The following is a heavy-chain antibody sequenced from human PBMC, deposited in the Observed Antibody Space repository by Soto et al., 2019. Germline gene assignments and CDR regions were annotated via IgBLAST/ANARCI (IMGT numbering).Heavy chain of an antibody. CDR2: ISYDGNNK. Sequence: GGSLRLSCAASGFTYSTYTMHWVRQAPGKGLEWVAVISYDGNNKFYADSVKGRFTISRDSTKQTLYLQMNSLRAEDTALYYCAKGRSYYYYYGVDVWGQGTTVTGSS. CDR3: AKGRSYYYYYGVDV. CDR1: GFTYSTYT. J-gene: IGHJ6*02. V-gene: IGHV3-30-3*01.